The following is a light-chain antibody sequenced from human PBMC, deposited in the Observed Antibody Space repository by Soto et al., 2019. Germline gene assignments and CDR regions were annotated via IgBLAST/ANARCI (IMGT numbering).Light chain of an antibody. CDR2: GVF. CDR1: QSVSGSD. V-gene: IGKV3-20*01. CDR3: QQYKT. J-gene: IGKJ1*01. Sequence: EVVLTQSPGTLSLSPGERATLSCRASQSVSGSDLAWYQQKPGQAPRLLISGVFNRATGTPDRFSGSGSGTDFTLTISRLEPEDFAVYYCQQYKTFGQGTKVDIK.